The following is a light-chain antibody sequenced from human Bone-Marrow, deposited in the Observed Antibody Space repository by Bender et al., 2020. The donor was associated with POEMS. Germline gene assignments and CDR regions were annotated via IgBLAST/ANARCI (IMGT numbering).Light chain of an antibody. J-gene: IGLJ2*01. CDR2: GNS. Sequence: QSVLTQPPSASGTPGQRVTISCSGSSSSIGSNSVYWYQQLPGTAPKLLIYGNSNRPSGVPDRFSGSKSGTSASLAITGLQAEDEADYYCQSYDSSLSGSVFGGGTKLTVL. V-gene: IGLV1-40*01. CDR3: QSYDSSLSGSV. CDR1: SSSIGSNS.